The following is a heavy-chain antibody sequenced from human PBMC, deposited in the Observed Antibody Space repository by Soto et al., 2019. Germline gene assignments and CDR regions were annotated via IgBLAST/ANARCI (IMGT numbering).Heavy chain of an antibody. CDR1: GGSSSSGGYS. J-gene: IGHJ6*02. CDR2: IYHSGST. Sequence: SETLALTCAVSGGSSSSGGYSWSLILKPPGKGLEWIGYIYHSGSTYYNPSLKSRVTISVDRSKNQFSLKLSCVTAADTAVYYCASKVVPAARYYYYGIDVWGQGTTVTVSS. CDR3: ASKVVPAARYYYYGIDV. D-gene: IGHD2-2*01. V-gene: IGHV4-30-2*01.